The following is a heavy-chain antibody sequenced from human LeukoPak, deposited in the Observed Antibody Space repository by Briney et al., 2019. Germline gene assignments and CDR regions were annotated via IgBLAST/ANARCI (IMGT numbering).Heavy chain of an antibody. CDR2: FFPGDPDT. CDR1: GYSFTNYW. Sequence: GESLKISCKGSGYSFTNYWIGWVRQMPGKGLEWMGLFFPGDPDTRYSPSFQDQITISVDTSISTAYLQWSSLKASDTAMYYCARRTVVAGTDYWGQGTLVTVSS. D-gene: IGHD6-19*01. CDR3: ARRTVVAGTDY. J-gene: IGHJ4*02. V-gene: IGHV5-51*01.